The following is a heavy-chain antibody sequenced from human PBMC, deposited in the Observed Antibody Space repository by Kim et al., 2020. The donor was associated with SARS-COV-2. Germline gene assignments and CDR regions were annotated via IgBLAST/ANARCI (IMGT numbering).Heavy chain of an antibody. CDR3: VKRSPSPGALDS. D-gene: IGHD2-8*02. CDR2: INPDGRYT. CDR1: GFTFINYP. Sequence: GGSLRLSCSASGFTFINYPMHWVRQAPGKGLESVSAINPDGRYTYYADSVKGRLIISRDNSKNTLYLQMSSLTPEDTAVYYCVKRSPSPGALDSWGQGSLVTVSS. J-gene: IGHJ4*02. V-gene: IGHV3-64D*06.